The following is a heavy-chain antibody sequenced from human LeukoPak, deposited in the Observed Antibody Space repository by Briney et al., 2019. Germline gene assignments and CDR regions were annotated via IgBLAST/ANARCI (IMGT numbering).Heavy chain of an antibody. Sequence: PSETLSLTCAVSGGSISSSYWWSWVRQPPGKGLEWIGEVYHSGSTNYYPSLKSRVTISIEKSKNQFSLKLSSVTAADTAVCYCAGAYCGGDCYSGRAFDIWGQGTMVTVSS. CDR1: GGSISSSYW. CDR2: VYHSGST. D-gene: IGHD2-21*02. V-gene: IGHV4-4*02. J-gene: IGHJ3*02. CDR3: AGAYCGGDCYSGRAFDI.